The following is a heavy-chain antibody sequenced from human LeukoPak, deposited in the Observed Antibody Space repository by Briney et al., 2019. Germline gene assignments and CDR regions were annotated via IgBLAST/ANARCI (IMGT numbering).Heavy chain of an antibody. J-gene: IGHJ5*02. D-gene: IGHD2-8*01. V-gene: IGHV3-21*01. CDR2: ISSTSDYI. Sequence: GGSLRLSCAASGYTFRDYSVNWVRQAPGKGLEWVSSISSTSDYIYYADSVKGRFTISRDNAKSSLYLQMNSLRAEDTAVYYCARGAYCTNGVCSNWFDPWGQGTLVTVSS. CDR3: ARGAYCTNGVCSNWFDP. CDR1: GYTFRDYS.